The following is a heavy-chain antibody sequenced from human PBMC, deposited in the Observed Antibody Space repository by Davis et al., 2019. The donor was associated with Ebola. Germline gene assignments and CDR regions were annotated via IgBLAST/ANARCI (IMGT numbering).Heavy chain of an antibody. CDR3: ASQTGTLRSPFDY. V-gene: IGHV3-53*01. D-gene: IGHD5-12*01. Sequence: GESLKISCAASGFTVSSNYMSWVRQAPGKGLEWVSVIYSGGSTYYADSVKGRFTISRDNAKNSLYLQMNSLRDEDTAVYYCASQTGTLRSPFDYWGQGTLVTVSS. J-gene: IGHJ4*02. CDR1: GFTVSSNY. CDR2: IYSGGST.